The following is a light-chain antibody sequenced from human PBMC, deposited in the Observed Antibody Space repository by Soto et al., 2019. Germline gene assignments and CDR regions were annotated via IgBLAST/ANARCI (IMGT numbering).Light chain of an antibody. CDR1: QSVSSN. V-gene: IGKV3-15*01. J-gene: IGKJ1*01. CDR3: QQNNNWPWT. Sequence: EIVMTQSPATLSVSPGERATLSCRASQSVSSNLAWYQQKPGQAPRLLLYGASARATGIPARFSGSGSGTEFTLTISSLQSEDFAVYYCQQNNNWPWTFGQGTKVDIK. CDR2: GAS.